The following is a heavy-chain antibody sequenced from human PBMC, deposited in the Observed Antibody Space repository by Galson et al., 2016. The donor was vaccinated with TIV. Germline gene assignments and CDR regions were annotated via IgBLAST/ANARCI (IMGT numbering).Heavy chain of an antibody. Sequence: SVKVSCKASGYTFIYSAIHWVRQAPGQGLEWMGWINTGNGNTKYSQKFQGRLTLTRDTSTSTVYFELSSLTSEDTALYYCASPHSGSYDFDYWGQGTLVTVSS. CDR3: ASPHSGSYDFDY. CDR2: INTGNGNT. V-gene: IGHV1-3*04. D-gene: IGHD3-16*01. CDR1: GYTFIYSA. J-gene: IGHJ4*02.